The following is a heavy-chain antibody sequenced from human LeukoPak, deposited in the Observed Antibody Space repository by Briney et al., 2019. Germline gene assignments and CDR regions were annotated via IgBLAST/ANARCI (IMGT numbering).Heavy chain of an antibody. CDR3: ARVVGYYYYMDV. V-gene: IGHV3-48*04. Sequence: GGSLRLSCAASGFTFSSYSMNWVRQAPGKGLEWVSYISSSSSTIYYADFVKGRFTISRDNAKNSLYLQMNSLRAEDTAVYYCARVVGYYYYMDVWGKGTTVTVSS. CDR1: GFTFSSYS. J-gene: IGHJ6*03. CDR2: ISSSSSTI. D-gene: IGHD2-15*01.